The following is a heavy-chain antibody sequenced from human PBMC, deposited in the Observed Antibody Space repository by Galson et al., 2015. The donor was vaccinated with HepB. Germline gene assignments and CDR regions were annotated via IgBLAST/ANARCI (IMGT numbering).Heavy chain of an antibody. J-gene: IGHJ3*02. D-gene: IGHD3-16*02. CDR2: VYSGGST. V-gene: IGHV3-53*01. Sequence: SLRLSCAASGFTVSSNYMSWVRQAPGKGLEWVSVVYSGGSTYYADSVKGRFTISRDNSKNTLYLQMNSLRAEDTAVYYCASPTFGGVIVPDGAFDIWGQGTMVTVSS. CDR1: GFTVSSNY. CDR3: ASPTFGGVIVPDGAFDI.